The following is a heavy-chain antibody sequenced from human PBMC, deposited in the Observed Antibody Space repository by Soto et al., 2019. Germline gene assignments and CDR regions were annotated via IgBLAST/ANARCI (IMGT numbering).Heavy chain of an antibody. CDR2: IWYDGSNK. V-gene: IGHV3-33*01. Sequence: QVQLVESGGGVVQPGRSLRLSCAASGFTYSSYGMHWVRQAPGKGLEWVAVIWYDGSNKYYADSVKGRFTISRDNSKNTLYLQMNSLRAEDTAVYHCAREAVGAIYYFDYWGQGTLVTVSS. CDR1: GFTYSSYG. J-gene: IGHJ4*02. D-gene: IGHD1-26*01. CDR3: AREAVGAIYYFDY.